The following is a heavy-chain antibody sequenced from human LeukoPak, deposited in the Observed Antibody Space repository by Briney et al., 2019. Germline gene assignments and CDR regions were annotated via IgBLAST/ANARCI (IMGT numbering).Heavy chain of an antibody. D-gene: IGHD6-13*01. CDR1: GFTFDDYA. J-gene: IGHJ4*02. CDR2: ITWDAGST. Sequence: PEGSLRLSCAASGFTFDDYAMHWVRQAPGKGLEWVSLITWDAGSTYYADSVKGRFTISRDNSKNSPYLQMNSLRAEDTALYYCAKGTSSWHEFDYWGQGTLVTVSS. CDR3: AKGTSSWHEFDY. V-gene: IGHV3-43D*03.